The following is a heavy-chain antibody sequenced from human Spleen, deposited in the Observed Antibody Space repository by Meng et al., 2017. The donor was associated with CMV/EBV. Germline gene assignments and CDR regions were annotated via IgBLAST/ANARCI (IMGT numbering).Heavy chain of an antibody. J-gene: IGHJ5*02. Sequence: SETLSLTCTVSGGSIISYYWSWIRQPPGKGLEWVGYVDHSGDTNYNPSLKSRVTISVDTSKNQFSLKLNSVTAADTAVYYCAKATYYFDSSHYFRFDPLGQGTLVTVSS. V-gene: IGHV4-59*03. CDR3: AKATYYFDSSHYFRFDP. CDR1: GGSIISYY. CDR2: VDHSGDT. D-gene: IGHD3-22*01.